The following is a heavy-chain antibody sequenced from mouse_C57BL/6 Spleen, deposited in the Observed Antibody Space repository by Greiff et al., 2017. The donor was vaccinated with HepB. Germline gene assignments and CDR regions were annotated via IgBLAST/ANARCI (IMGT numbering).Heavy chain of an antibody. Sequence: DVMLVESGGDLVKPGGSLKLSCAASGFTFSSYGMSWVRQTPDKRLEWVATISSGGSYTYYPDSVKGRFTISRDNAKNTLYLQMSSLKSEDTAMYYGARLGTTVVAHFDYWGQGTTLTVSS. D-gene: IGHD1-1*01. J-gene: IGHJ2*01. V-gene: IGHV5-6*02. CDR2: ISSGGSYT. CDR3: ARLGTTVVAHFDY. CDR1: GFTFSSYG.